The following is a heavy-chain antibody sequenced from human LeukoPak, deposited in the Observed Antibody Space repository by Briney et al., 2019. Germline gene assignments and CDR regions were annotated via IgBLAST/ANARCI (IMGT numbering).Heavy chain of an antibody. CDR2: ISSNGGST. D-gene: IGHD3-9*01. CDR3: ARDRQGDILTGPEAFDI. J-gene: IGHJ3*02. CDR1: GITFSSYA. Sequence: PGGSLRLSCAASGITFSSYAMHWVRQAPGKGLEYVSAISSNGGSTYYANSVKGRFTISRDNSKNTLYLQMGSLRAEDMAVYYCARDRQGDILTGPEAFDIWGQGTMVTVSS. V-gene: IGHV3-64*01.